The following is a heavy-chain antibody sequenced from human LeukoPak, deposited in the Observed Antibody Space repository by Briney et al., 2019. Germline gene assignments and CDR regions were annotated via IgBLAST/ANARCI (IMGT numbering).Heavy chain of an antibody. J-gene: IGHJ4*02. V-gene: IGHV3-21*01. CDR3: ARFSSGWSPSGFDY. CDR2: ISSSSSYI. D-gene: IGHD6-19*01. CDR1: GFTFSSYS. Sequence: PGGSLRLSCAASGFTFSSYSMNWVRQAPGKGLEWVSSISSSSSYIYYADSVKGRFTISRDNAKNTLYLQMNSLRVEDTAVYYCARFSSGWSPSGFDYWGQGTLVIVSS.